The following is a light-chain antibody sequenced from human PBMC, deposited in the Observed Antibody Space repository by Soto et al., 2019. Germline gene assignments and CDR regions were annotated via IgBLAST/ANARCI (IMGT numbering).Light chain of an antibody. Sequence: EIVLTQSPGTLSLSPGERASLSCRASQKISSTVLAWYQQKPGQAPRLLIYGASSRATGIPDRFSGSGSGTDFTLTISSLQAEDFATYYCQQTRSYPSTFGGGTKVDI. CDR2: GAS. J-gene: IGKJ4*01. CDR3: QQTRSYPST. CDR1: QKISSTV. V-gene: IGKV3-20*01.